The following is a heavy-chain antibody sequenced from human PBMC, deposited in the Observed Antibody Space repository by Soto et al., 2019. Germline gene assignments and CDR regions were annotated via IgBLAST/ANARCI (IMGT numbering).Heavy chain of an antibody. J-gene: IGHJ5*02. CDR1: GGSISSGDYY. CDR2: IYYSGST. CDR3: ARADDFWSGYSPGGFDP. D-gene: IGHD3-3*01. Sequence: SETLSLTCTVSGGSISSGDYYWSWIRQPPGKGLEWIGYIYYSGSTYYNPSLKSRVTISVDTSKNQFSLKLSSVTAADTAVYYCARADDFWSGYSPGGFDPWGQGTLVTVS. V-gene: IGHV4-30-4*01.